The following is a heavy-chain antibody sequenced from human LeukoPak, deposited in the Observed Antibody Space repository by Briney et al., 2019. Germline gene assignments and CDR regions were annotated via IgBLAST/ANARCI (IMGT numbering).Heavy chain of an antibody. CDR2: VYSTGTT. V-gene: IGHV4-59*03. Sequence: SETLSLTCTVSGVSIIDYYWSWIRQPPGKGLEWLGYVYSTGTTKYNPSLESRVRISIDTSKNQFSLRLESMTAADTAVYYCAKPGPFWYFPLGFDYWGQGTLVTVSS. CDR3: AKPGPFWYFPLGFDY. D-gene: IGHD2/OR15-2a*01. CDR1: GVSIIDYY. J-gene: IGHJ4*02.